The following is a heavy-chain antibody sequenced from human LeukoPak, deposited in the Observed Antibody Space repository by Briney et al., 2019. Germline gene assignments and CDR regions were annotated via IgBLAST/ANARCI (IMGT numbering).Heavy chain of an antibody. V-gene: IGHV3-72*01. J-gene: IGHJ3*01. CDR2: SRNEANSYTT. Sequence: SGGSLRLSCAASRFTFSDHYMDWVRQAPGEGLEWVGRSRNEANSYTTEYAASVKGRFTISRDVSKDSLYLQMNSLKTEDTAVYYCARAGLVVVTAKKSDAFDVWGQGTMVTVSS. CDR1: RFTFSDHY. CDR3: ARAGLVVVTAKKSDAFDV. D-gene: IGHD2-21*02.